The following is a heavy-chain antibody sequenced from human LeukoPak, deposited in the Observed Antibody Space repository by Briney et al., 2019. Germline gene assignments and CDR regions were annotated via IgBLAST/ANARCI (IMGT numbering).Heavy chain of an antibody. CDR3: ACYYGSGSYYNWFDP. CDR1: GGSFSGYY. CDR2: INHSGSN. Sequence: SETLSLTCAVYGGSFSGYYWSWIRQPPGKGLEWIGEINHSGSNNYNPSPKSRGTISLDTSKNQFSLKLSSVTAADTAVYYCACYYGSGSYYNWFDPWGQGTLVTVSS. V-gene: IGHV4-34*01. D-gene: IGHD3-10*01. J-gene: IGHJ5*02.